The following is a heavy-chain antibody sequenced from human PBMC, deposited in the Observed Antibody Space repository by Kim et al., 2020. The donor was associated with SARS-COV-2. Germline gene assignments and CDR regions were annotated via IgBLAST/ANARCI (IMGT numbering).Heavy chain of an antibody. D-gene: IGHD3-10*01. J-gene: IGHJ4*02. CDR2: IKSKTDGGTT. Sequence: GGSLRLSCAASGFTFSNAWMSWVRQAPGKGLEWVGRIKSKTDGGTTDYAAPVKGRFTISRDDSKNTLYLQMNSLKTEDTAVYYCITDHYGSGSYYKEFDYWGQGTLVTVSS. CDR1: GFTFSNAW. V-gene: IGHV3-15*01. CDR3: ITDHYGSGSYYKEFDY.